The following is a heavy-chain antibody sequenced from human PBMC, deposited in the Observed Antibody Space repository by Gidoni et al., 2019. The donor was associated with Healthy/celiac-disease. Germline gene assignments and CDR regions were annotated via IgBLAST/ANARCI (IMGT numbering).Heavy chain of an antibody. CDR2: IGTAGDT. CDR1: GFTFSGYD. V-gene: IGHV3-13*01. Sequence: EVQLVESGGGLVQHGGSLRLSCAASGFTFSGYDMHRVRQATGKGLEGVEAIGTAGDTYYPGSVKGRFTISRENAKNSLYLQMNSLRAGDTAVYYCARAGNYLYGMDVWGQGTTVTVSS. J-gene: IGHJ6*02. CDR3: ARAGNYLYGMDV.